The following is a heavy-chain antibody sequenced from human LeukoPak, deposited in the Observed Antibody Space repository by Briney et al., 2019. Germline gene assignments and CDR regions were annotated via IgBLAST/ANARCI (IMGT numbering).Heavy chain of an antibody. Sequence: GESLKISCKGSGYSFTSYWIGWVRQMPGKGLEWMGIIYPGDSDTRYSPSFQGQVTISADKSISTAYLQWSSLKASDTAMYYCARQGYYYGSGSYYGDVWGQGTTITVSS. CDR2: IYPGDSDT. J-gene: IGHJ6*02. CDR3: ARQGYYYGSGSYYGDV. D-gene: IGHD3-10*01. V-gene: IGHV5-51*01. CDR1: GYSFTSYW.